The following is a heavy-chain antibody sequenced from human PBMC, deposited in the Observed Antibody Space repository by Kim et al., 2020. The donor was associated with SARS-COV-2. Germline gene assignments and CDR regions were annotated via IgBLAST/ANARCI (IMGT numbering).Heavy chain of an antibody. V-gene: IGHV3-13*04. D-gene: IGHD6-13*01. CDR3: ARGGEAAAGTFGY. CDR2: IGTAGDT. J-gene: IGHJ4*02. CDR1: GFTFSSYD. Sequence: GGSLRLSCAASGFTFSSYDMHWVRQATGKGLEWVSAIGTAGDTYYPGSVKGRFTISRENAKNSLYLQMNSLRAGDTAVYYCARGGEAAAGTFGYWGQGTLVTDSS.